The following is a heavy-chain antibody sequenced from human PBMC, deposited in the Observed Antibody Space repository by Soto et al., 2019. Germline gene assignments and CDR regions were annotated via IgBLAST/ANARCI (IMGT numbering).Heavy chain of an antibody. Sequence: ASVKVSCKASGYTFTGYYMHWVRQAPGQGLEWMGWMNPNSGGTGYAQKFQGRVTMTRNTSISTAYMELSSLRSEDTAVYDCARGVSPAGDYLENDAFDIWGQGTMVTVSS. J-gene: IGHJ3*02. CDR1: GYTFTGYY. D-gene: IGHD4-17*01. CDR3: ARGVSPAGDYLENDAFDI. CDR2: MNPNSGGT. V-gene: IGHV1-8*02.